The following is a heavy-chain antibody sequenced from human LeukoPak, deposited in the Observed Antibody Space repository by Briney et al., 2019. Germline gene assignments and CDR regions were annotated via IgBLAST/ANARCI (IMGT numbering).Heavy chain of an antibody. CDR1: GFTFDDYA. J-gene: IGHJ4*02. V-gene: IGHV3-9*01. CDR3: AKDLYGSGYRGPPDY. Sequence: GGSLRLSCAASGFTFDDYAMHWVRQAPGKGLEWVSGISWNSGSIGYADSAKGRFTISRDNAKNSLYLQMNSLRAEDTALYYCAKDLYGSGYRGPPDYWGQGTLVTVSS. D-gene: IGHD3-10*01. CDR2: ISWNSGSI.